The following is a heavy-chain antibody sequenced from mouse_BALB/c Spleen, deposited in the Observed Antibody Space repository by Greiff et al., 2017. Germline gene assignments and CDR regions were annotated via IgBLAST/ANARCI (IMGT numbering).Heavy chain of an antibody. CDR2: ISSGGSYT. CDR1: GFTFSSYG. D-gene: IGHD4-1*01. J-gene: IGHJ4*01. V-gene: IGHV5-6*02. CDR3: ASLTGNDAMDY. Sequence: EVMLVESGGDLVKPGGSLKLSCAASGFTFSSYGMSLVRQTPDKRLEWVATISSGGSYTYYPDSVKGRFTISRDNAKNTLYLQMSSLKSEDTAMYYCASLTGNDAMDYWGQGTSVTVSS.